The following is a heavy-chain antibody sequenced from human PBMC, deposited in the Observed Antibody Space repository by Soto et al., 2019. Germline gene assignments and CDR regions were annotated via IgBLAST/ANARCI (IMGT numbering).Heavy chain of an antibody. CDR1: GGSFSGYY. D-gene: IGHD3-10*01. CDR3: ARAAQVPLLWFGELGVDFDY. V-gene: IGHV4-34*01. J-gene: IGHJ4*02. CDR2: INHSGST. Sequence: SETLSLTCAVYGGSFSGYYWSWIRQPPGKGLEWIGEINHSGSTNYNPSLKSRVTISVDTSKNQFSLKLSSVTAADTAVYYCARAAQVPLLWFGELGVDFDYWGQGTLVTVSS.